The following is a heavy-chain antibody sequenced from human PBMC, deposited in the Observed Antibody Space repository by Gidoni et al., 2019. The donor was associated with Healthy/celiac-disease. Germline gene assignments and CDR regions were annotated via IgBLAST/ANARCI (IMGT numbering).Heavy chain of an antibody. CDR2: IYYSGST. D-gene: IGHD3-22*01. V-gene: IGHV4-39*07. CDR3: ARDSSGYYLEDV. J-gene: IGHJ6*02. CDR1: GGSISSSSYY. Sequence: QLQLQESGPGLVKPSETLSLTCTVSGGSISSSSYYWGWIRQPPGKGLEWIGSIYYSGSTYYNPSLKSRVTISVDTSKNQFSLKLSSVTAADTAVYYCARDSSGYYLEDVWGQGTTVTVSS.